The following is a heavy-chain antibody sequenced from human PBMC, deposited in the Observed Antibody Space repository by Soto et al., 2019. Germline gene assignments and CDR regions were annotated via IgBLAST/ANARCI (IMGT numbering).Heavy chain of an antibody. CDR3: ARGGNLRFLEWLLSYNWFDP. V-gene: IGHV1-3*01. J-gene: IGHJ5*02. CDR1: GYTFTSYA. D-gene: IGHD3-3*01. Sequence: QVQLVQSGAEVKKPGASVKVSCKASGYTFTSYAMHCVRLAPGQRLEWMGWINAGNGNTKYSQKFQGRVTITRDTSASTAYLELSSLRSEDTAVYYCARGGNLRFLEWLLSYNWFDPWGQGTLVTVSS. CDR2: INAGNGNT.